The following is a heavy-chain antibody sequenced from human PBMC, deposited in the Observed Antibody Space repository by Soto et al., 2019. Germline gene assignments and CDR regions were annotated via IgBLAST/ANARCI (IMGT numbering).Heavy chain of an antibody. CDR1: GGTFSSYA. Sequence: GASVKVSCKHSGGTFSSYAISWVGRAPGQGLEWMGGIIPICGTANYAQKFQGRVTITADESTSTAYMELSSLRSEDTAVYYCSQCSGVRVYYYGMDVWGQGTTVTVSS. J-gene: IGHJ6*02. CDR3: SQCSGVRVYYYGMDV. D-gene: IGHD2-15*01. V-gene: IGHV1-69*13. CDR2: IIPICGTA.